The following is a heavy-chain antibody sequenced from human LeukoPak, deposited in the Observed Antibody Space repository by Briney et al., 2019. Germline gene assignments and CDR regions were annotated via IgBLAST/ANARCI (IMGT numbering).Heavy chain of an antibody. J-gene: IGHJ4*02. CDR2: ISSSSSYI. Sequence: GGSLRLSCAASGFTLSSYSMNWVRQAPGKGLEWVSSISSSSSYIYYADSVKGRFTISRDNAKNSLYLQMNSLRAEDTAVYYCARDIVATIRGYFDYWGQGTLVTVSS. CDR1: GFTLSSYS. D-gene: IGHD5-12*01. CDR3: ARDIVATIRGYFDY. V-gene: IGHV3-21*01.